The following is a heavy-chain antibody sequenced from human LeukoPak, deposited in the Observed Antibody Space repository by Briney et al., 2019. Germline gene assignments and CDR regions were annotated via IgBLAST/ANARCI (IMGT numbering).Heavy chain of an antibody. Sequence: SETLSLTCNVSGDSISGYYWSWFRQPPGKGLEWIGDIYYSGSTNYNPSLKSRVTISVDTAKNQFSLQLNSETAADTAVYYCARDYYYGSGSYYNWFDPWGQGTLVTVSS. CDR1: GDSISGYY. D-gene: IGHD3-10*01. CDR2: IYYSGST. CDR3: ARDYYYGSGSYYNWFDP. V-gene: IGHV4-59*01. J-gene: IGHJ5*02.